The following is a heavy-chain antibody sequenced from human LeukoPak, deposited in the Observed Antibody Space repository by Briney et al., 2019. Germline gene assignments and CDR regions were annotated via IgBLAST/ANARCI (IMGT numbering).Heavy chain of an antibody. CDR2: INHSGSA. V-gene: IGHV4-34*01. CDR3: ARELYYYDSSGYYY. CDR1: GGSFSGYY. D-gene: IGHD3-22*01. Sequence: SETLSLTCAVYGGSFSGYYWSWIRQPPGTGLEWIGEINHSGSANYNPSLKSRVTISVDTSKNQFSLKLSSVTAADTAVYYCARELYYYDSSGYYYWGQGTLVTVSS. J-gene: IGHJ4*02.